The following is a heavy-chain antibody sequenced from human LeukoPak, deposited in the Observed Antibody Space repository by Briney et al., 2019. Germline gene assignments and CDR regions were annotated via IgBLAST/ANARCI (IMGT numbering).Heavy chain of an antibody. D-gene: IGHD2-2*01. V-gene: IGHV4-30-2*01. CDR2: IYHSGST. Sequence: SETLSLTCTVSGGSISSGGYYWSWIRQPPGKGLEWIGYIYHSGSTYYNPSLKSRVTISVDRSKNQFSLKLSSVTAADTAVYYRAKARKARDIVVRPAASDAFDIWGQGTNVTGPS. J-gene: IGHJ3*02. CDR1: GGSISSGGYY. CDR3: AKARKARDIVVRPAASDAFDI.